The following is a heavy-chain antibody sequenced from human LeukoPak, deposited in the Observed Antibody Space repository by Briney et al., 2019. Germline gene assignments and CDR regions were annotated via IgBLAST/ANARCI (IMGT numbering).Heavy chain of an antibody. CDR3: ARGGIAARFAY. CDR2: INSDGSST. J-gene: IGHJ4*02. D-gene: IGHD6-6*01. CDR1: GFTLSSNS. Sequence: PGGSLRLSCAASGFTLSSNSMHWVRQAPGKGLVWVSRINSDGSSTNYADSVKGRFTISRDNAKNTLYLQMNSLRVEDTAVYYCARGGIAARFAYWGQGTLVTVSS. V-gene: IGHV3-74*01.